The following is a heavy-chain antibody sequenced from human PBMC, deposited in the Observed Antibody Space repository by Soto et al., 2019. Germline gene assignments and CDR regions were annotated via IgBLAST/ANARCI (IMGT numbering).Heavy chain of an antibody. CDR3: ARAAVEFDAFDL. V-gene: IGHV6-1*01. J-gene: IGHJ3*01. Sequence: SXTLSLTCVISVYSVSTNSATWSWISQSPSRGLEWLGRTYLRSKWYNEYAVSVKSRIAIRPDTSKNLFSLQLSSVTPEDTAVYFCARAAVEFDAFDLWGQGTVVIVS. CDR2: TYLRSKWYN. D-gene: IGHD3-10*01. CDR1: VYSVSTNSAT.